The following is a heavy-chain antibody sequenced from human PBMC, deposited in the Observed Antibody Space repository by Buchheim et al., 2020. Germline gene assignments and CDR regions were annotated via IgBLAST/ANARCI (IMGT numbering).Heavy chain of an antibody. D-gene: IGHD2-21*02. J-gene: IGHJ4*02. CDR1: GFTFSSAS. Sequence: EVQLVESGGGLVKPGGSLRLSCAASGFTFSSASMSWVRQAPGKGLEWVGRIKSNTEGGTTDYAAPVKGRISISRDDSRQTLYLQMNSLKPEDTAVYYCTSGPFCGADCYLDSWGQGAL. V-gene: IGHV3-15*01. CDR3: TSGPFCGADCYLDS. CDR2: IKSNTEGGTT.